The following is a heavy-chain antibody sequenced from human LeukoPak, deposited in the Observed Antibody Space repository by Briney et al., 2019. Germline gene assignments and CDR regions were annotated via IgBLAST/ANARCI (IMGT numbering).Heavy chain of an antibody. D-gene: IGHD3-10*01. CDR3: ARAGGGYYGSGSYQKIYYYYYMDV. V-gene: IGHV1-46*01. CDR2: INPSGGST. Sequence: ASVKVSCKASGYTFTSYYMYWVRQAPGQGLEWMGIINPSGGSTSYAQKFQGRVTMTRDMSTSTVYMELSSLRSEDTAVYYCARAGGGYYGSGSYQKIYYYYYMDVWGKGTTVTVSS. CDR1: GYTFTSYY. J-gene: IGHJ6*03.